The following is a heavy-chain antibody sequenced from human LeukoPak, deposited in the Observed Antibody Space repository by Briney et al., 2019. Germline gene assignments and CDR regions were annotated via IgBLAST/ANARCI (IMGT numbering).Heavy chain of an antibody. CDR1: GFTFSDYY. V-gene: IGHV3-11*01. CDR2: IQRSGRTT. J-gene: IGHJ4*02. D-gene: IGHD6-19*01. CDR3: ARVRLAIDY. Sequence: GGSLRLSCAGSGFTFSDYYMSWFRQAPGKGLEWVSCIQRSGRTTYYADSVKGRFTISRDDAKNAVFLQMNSLRAEDTAVYYCARVRLAIDYWGQGTLVTVSS.